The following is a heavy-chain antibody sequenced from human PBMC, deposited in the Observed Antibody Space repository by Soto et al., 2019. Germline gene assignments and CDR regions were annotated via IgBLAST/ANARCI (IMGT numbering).Heavy chain of an antibody. J-gene: IGHJ4*02. D-gene: IGHD1-26*01. Sequence: QVQLQESGPGLVKPSETLSLTCTVSGGTISSWYWSWIRQPPGKGLEWIGYIYYSGSTNCNPSLKSRVTISVDTSKNQFSLKLSSVTAADTDVYYWARRYGSAIDYWGQGTLVTVSS. CDR1: GGTISSWY. V-gene: IGHV4-59*08. CDR2: IYYSGST. CDR3: ARRYGSAIDY.